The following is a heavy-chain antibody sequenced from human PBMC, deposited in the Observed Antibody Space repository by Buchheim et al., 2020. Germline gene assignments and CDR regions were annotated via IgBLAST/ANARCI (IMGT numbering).Heavy chain of an antibody. CDR2: INHSGST. CDR1: GGSFSGYY. J-gene: IGHJ5*02. CDR3: ARGGGREYCSSTSRYDNWFDP. Sequence: QVQLQQWGAGLLKPSETLSLTCAVYGGSFSGYYWSWIRQPPGKGLEWIGEINHSGSTNYNPSLKSRVTISVDTSKNQFSLKLSSVTAADTAVYYCARGGGREYCSSTSRYDNWFDPWGQGTL. V-gene: IGHV4-34*01. D-gene: IGHD2-2*01.